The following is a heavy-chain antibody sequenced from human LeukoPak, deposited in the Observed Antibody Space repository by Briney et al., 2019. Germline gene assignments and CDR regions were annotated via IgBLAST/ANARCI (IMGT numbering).Heavy chain of an antibody. CDR2: ISYEGSNK. CDR1: GITFSSYG. V-gene: IGHV3-30*18. D-gene: IGHD2-15*01. J-gene: IGHJ4*02. Sequence: GGPLRLSCVASGITFSSYGMHWVRQAPGKGLEWLGVISYEGSNKYYADSVKGRFTISRDNSKNTLYLQMNSLGVEDTAVYYCAKGRGYCSGGSCYYFDYWGQGTLVSVSS. CDR3: AKGRGYCSGGSCYYFDY.